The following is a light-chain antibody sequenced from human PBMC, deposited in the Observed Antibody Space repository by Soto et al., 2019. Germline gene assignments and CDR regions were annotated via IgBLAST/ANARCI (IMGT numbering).Light chain of an antibody. Sequence: QSVLTQPASVSGSPGQSITISCTGTSSDVGGYNYASWFQQHPGKAPKLMIYDVSNRPSGVSNRFSGSKSGNTASLTISGLQVEDEADYYCSSYTSSSTLVVFGGGTKVTVL. CDR3: SSYTSSSTLVV. J-gene: IGLJ2*01. CDR1: SSDVGGYNY. V-gene: IGLV2-14*01. CDR2: DVS.